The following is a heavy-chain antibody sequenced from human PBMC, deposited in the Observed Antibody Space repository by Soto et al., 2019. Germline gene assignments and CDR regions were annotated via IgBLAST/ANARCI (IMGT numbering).Heavy chain of an antibody. CDR1: GDSVSSNSAA. D-gene: IGHD6-19*01. CDR3: ARGGLSGWYGTEYYYYYYGMDV. J-gene: IGHJ6*02. Sequence: SQTLSLTCAISGDSVSSNSAAWNWIRQSPSRGLEWLGRTYYRSKWYNDYAVSVKSRITINPDTSKNQFSLQLNSMTPEDTAVYYCARGGLSGWYGTEYYYYYYGMDVWGQGTTVTVSS. V-gene: IGHV6-1*01. CDR2: TYYRSKWYN.